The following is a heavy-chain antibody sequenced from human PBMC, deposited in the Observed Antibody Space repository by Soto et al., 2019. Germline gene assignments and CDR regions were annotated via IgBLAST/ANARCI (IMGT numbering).Heavy chain of an antibody. CDR3: ARTAGYSSGWDWYFDL. CDR2: IIQIFGTA. J-gene: IGHJ2*01. Sequence: QVQLVQSGAEVKKPGSSVKVSCKASGSTFSSYAISWVRQAHGQGLEWMGGIIQIFGTANYAQKFKGRVTITADESTSTAYMELSSLRSEDTAVYYCARTAGYSSGWDWYFDLWGRGTLVTVSS. V-gene: IGHV1-69*01. D-gene: IGHD6-19*01. CDR1: GSTFSSYA.